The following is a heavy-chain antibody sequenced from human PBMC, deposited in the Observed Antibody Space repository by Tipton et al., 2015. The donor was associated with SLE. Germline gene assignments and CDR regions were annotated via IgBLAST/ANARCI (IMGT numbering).Heavy chain of an antibody. CDR3: ASGRPDTWSVYLSGYFDL. J-gene: IGHJ2*01. D-gene: IGHD3-3*01. V-gene: IGHV4-34*01. Sequence: TLSLTCTVSGGSISNYYWSWIRQPPGKGLEWIGEIQHSGYTNSNPSLKSRVTMSVDKSKNQFSLKLSSVTVADTAVYYCASGRPDTWSVYLSGYFDLWGRGTLVTVSS. CDR1: GGSISNYY. CDR2: IQHSGYT.